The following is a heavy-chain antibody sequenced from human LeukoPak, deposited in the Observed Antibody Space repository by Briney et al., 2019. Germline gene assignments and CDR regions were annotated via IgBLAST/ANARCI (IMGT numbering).Heavy chain of an antibody. V-gene: IGHV1-8*01. CDR3: ARVSPSTTVIDR. Sequence: ASVKVSCKASGDTFTSYDINWVRQATGQGLEWMGWMNPNSGGTGYAQEFQGRVTMTRNTSISTAYMELSSLRSDDTAVYYRARVSPSTTVIDRWGQGTLVTVSS. J-gene: IGHJ4*02. CDR1: GDTFTSYD. D-gene: IGHD2-21*01. CDR2: MNPNSGGT.